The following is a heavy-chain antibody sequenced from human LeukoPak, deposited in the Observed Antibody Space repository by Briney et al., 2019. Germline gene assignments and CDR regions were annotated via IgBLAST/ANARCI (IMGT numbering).Heavy chain of an antibody. CDR2: FDPEDGET. CDR1: GGTFSSYA. D-gene: IGHD3-10*01. V-gene: IGHV1-24*01. J-gene: IGHJ4*02. CDR3: ATPPRYYYGSGSSPPLFDY. Sequence: ASVKVSCKASGGTFSSYAISWVRQAPGQGLEWMGGFDPEDGETIYAQKFQGRVTMTEDTSTDTAYMELSSLRSEDTAVYYCATPPRYYYGSGSSPPLFDYWGQGTLVTVSS.